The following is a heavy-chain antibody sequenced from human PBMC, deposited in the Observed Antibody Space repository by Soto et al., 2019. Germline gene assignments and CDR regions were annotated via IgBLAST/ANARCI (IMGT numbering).Heavy chain of an antibody. J-gene: IGHJ4*02. V-gene: IGHV3-21*01. CDR3: ARPSPSVATINVFDY. CDR2: ISSSSSYI. CDR1: GFTFSSYS. Sequence: EVQLVESGGGLVKPGGSLRLSCAASGFTFSSYSMNWVRQAPGKGLEWVSSISSSSSYIYYADSVKGRFTISRDNAKNSLYLQMNSLRAEDTAVYYCARPSPSVATINVFDYWGQGTLVTVSS. D-gene: IGHD5-12*01.